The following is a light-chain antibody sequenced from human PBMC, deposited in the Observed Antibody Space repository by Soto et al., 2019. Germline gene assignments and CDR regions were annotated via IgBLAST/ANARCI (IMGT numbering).Light chain of an antibody. CDR3: QQYNNWPRT. CDR1: QSVSSN. Sequence: EIVMTQSPATLSVSPGERATVSCRASQSVSSNLAWSQQKPGQAPRLRIYGASTRATGIPARFSGSGSGTEFTLTIGSLQSEDFAVYYCQQYNNWPRTFGQGTKLEL. CDR2: GAS. V-gene: IGKV3-15*01. J-gene: IGKJ2*01.